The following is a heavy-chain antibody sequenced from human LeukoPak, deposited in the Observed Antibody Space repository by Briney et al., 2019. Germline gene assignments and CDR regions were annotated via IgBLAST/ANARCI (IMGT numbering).Heavy chain of an antibody. Sequence: SETLSLTCTVSGGSISSYYWSWFRQPAGNGLDWIGRIYTSGSTNYNPSLKSRVTMSVDTSKNQFSLKLSSVTAADTAVYYCAREHYCSGGSCYGNWFDPWGQGTLVTVSS. J-gene: IGHJ5*02. CDR3: AREHYCSGGSCYGNWFDP. D-gene: IGHD2-15*01. CDR2: IYTSGST. CDR1: GGSISSYY. V-gene: IGHV4-4*07.